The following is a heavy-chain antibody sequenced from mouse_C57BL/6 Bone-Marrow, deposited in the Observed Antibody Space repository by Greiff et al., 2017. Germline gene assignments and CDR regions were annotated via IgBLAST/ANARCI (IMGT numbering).Heavy chain of an antibody. J-gene: IGHJ2*01. D-gene: IGHD1-3*01. Sequence: QVQLQQSGAELVRPGASVTLSCKASGYTFTDYEMHWVKQTPVHGLEWIGAIDPETGGTAYNQKFKGKAILTADKSSSTAYMELRSLTSEDSAVYYCTRFEGSSKCYFDYWGQGTTLTVSS. CDR3: TRFEGSSKCYFDY. CDR1: GYTFTDYE. CDR2: IDPETGGT. V-gene: IGHV1-15*01.